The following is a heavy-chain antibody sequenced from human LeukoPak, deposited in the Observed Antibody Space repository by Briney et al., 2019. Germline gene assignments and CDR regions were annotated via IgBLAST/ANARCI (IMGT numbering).Heavy chain of an antibody. CDR2: ISSSSSYI. J-gene: IGHJ5*02. Sequence: PGGSLRLSCAASGFTFSSYSMNWVRQAPGKGLEWVSSISSSSSYIYYADSVKGRFTISRDNAKNSLYLQMNSLRAEDTAVYYCARWRGYITGGKKDNWFDPWGQGTLVTVSS. CDR3: ARWRGYITGGKKDNWFDP. CDR1: GFTFSSYS. D-gene: IGHD5-18*01. V-gene: IGHV3-21*01.